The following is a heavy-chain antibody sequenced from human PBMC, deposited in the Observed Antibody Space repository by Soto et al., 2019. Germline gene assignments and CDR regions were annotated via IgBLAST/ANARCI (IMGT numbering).Heavy chain of an antibody. CDR2: IWYDGSNK. CDR3: ARGRYYSGMDV. CDR1: GFTFSSYG. V-gene: IGHV3-33*01. Sequence: PGGSLRLSCAASGFTFSSYGMHWVRQAPGKGLEWVAVIWYDGSNKYYADSVKGRFTISRDNSKNTLYLQMNSLRAEDTAVYYCARGRYYSGMDVWGQGTTVTVSS. J-gene: IGHJ6*02.